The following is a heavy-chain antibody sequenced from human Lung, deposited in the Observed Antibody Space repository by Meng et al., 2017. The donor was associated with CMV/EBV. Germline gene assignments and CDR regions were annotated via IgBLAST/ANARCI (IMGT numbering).Heavy chain of an antibody. CDR2: IIPISGTT. V-gene: IGHV1-69*05. CDR3: AREPDAIRTFDY. D-gene: IGHD2-2*02. Sequence: SVKVSCKASGGTFNNYAINWVRQATGQGLEWMGGIIPISGTTNYAQKFQGRVTITTDESTSTGYMELSSLKSEDTAVYYCAREPDAIRTFDYWGQGTLVTVSS. CDR1: GGTFNNYA. J-gene: IGHJ4*02.